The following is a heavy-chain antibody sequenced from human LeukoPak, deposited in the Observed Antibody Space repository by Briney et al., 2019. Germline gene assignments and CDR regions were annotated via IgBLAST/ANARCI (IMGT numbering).Heavy chain of an antibody. CDR2: IYYSGST. D-gene: IGHD2-15*01. J-gene: IGHJ5*02. V-gene: IGHV4-39*01. CDR1: GDSISSSSYY. CDR3: ARRRFELGSFDP. Sequence: SETLSLTCTVSGDSISSSSYYWGWIRRPPGKGLEWNGNIYYSGSTFYNPSLKSRVTISVDTSKNQFSLNMSSVTAADTAVYYCARRRFELGSFDPSGQGTLVTVSS.